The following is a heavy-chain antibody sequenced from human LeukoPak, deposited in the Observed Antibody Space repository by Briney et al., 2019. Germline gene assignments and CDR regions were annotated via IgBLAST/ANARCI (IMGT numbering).Heavy chain of an antibody. CDR2: IKSDGSST. D-gene: IGHD3-3*01. J-gene: IGHJ4*02. V-gene: IGHV3-74*01. CDR3: ARSLSEWLPLDY. Sequence: GGSLRLSCAASGFTFSSYWMHWVRQAPGKGLVWGSRIKSDGSSTSYADSVKGRFTISRDNAKNTLYLQMNSLRAEDTAVYYCARSLSEWLPLDYWGQGTLVTVSS. CDR1: GFTFSSYW.